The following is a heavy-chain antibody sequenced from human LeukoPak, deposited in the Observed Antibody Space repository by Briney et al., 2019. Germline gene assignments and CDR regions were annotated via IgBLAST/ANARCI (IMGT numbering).Heavy chain of an antibody. D-gene: IGHD3-22*01. J-gene: IGHJ4*02. CDR3: AAAGRGDSSGYYY. CDR2: ISSNSVPRT. CDR1: GFTFSSFA. Sequence: PGGSLRLSCAASGFTFSSFAMGWVRQAPGKGLEWVSGISSNSVPRTYYTDSVKGRFTISRDNSKDTLNLEMNSLRAEDTAVYYCAAAGRGDSSGYYYWGQGTLVTVSS. V-gene: IGHV3-23*01.